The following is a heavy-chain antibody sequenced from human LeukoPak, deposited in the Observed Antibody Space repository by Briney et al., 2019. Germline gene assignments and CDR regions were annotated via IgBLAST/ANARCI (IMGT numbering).Heavy chain of an antibody. Sequence: PSETLSLTCIVSGGSISSSIYYWAWVRQPPGKGLEWIGTVFYNGATQYSPSLRSRVTISIDTSTNQFSLKLTSVTAADTAVYYCARGFILLWFGEPNRGAFDIWGQGTMVTVSS. CDR1: GGSISSSIYY. J-gene: IGHJ3*02. D-gene: IGHD3-10*01. CDR3: ARGFILLWFGEPNRGAFDI. V-gene: IGHV4-39*07. CDR2: VFYNGAT.